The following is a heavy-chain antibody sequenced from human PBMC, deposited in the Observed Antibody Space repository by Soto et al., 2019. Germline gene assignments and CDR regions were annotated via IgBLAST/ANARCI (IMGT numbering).Heavy chain of an antibody. CDR1: GGTFSSYT. CDR2: IIPILGIA. CDR3: ARGGGSWYVY. Sequence: QVQLVQSGAEVKKPGSSVKVSCKASGGTFSSYTISWVRQAPGQGLEWMGRIIPILGIANYAQKFQGRVTITAATSTSTDYMELSSLRSEDTAGYYCARGGGSWYVYWGQGTLVTVSS. D-gene: IGHD6-13*01. V-gene: IGHV1-69*02. J-gene: IGHJ4*02.